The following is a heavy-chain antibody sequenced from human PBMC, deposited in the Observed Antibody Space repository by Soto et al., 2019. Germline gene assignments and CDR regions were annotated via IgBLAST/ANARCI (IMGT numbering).Heavy chain of an antibody. V-gene: IGHV4-31*03. CDR3: AGTWYLHRYYFDY. D-gene: IGHD1-20*01. Sequence: QVQLQESGPGLVKPSQTLSLTCTVSGGSISSGGYYRSWIRQHPGKALEWIGYIDYSGSTYYNPSLKSRVTISVDTSKNQFALKLSSVTAADTAVYYCAGTWYLHRYYFDYWGQGTLVTVSS. CDR2: IDYSGST. CDR1: GGSISSGGYY. J-gene: IGHJ4*02.